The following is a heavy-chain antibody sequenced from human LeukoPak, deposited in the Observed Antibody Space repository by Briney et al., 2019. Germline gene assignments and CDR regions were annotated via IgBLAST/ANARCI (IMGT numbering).Heavy chain of an antibody. Sequence: GGSLRLSCAVSGFTVSSNYMSWVRQAPGKGLEWVSVLYSGGRIHYADSVKGRFIISRNNSKNTLYLQMNSLRAEDTAVYYCAAGPGTFDFWGHGTLVTVSS. CDR2: LYSGGRI. D-gene: IGHD1-1*01. CDR1: GFTVSSNY. V-gene: IGHV3-66*01. J-gene: IGHJ4*01. CDR3: AAGPGTFDF.